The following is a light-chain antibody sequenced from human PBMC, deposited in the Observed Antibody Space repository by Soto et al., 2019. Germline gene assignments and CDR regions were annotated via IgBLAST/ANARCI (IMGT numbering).Light chain of an antibody. Sequence: ETVLTQSPGTLSLSPGERATLSCRASQSVSSNYLAWYQHIPGQAPRLLIYGASTRATGIPDRFSGSGSGTAFTLTISTLEPEDLALYYCQQFDRSLPSWTFGQGTKVE. CDR3: QQFDRSLPSWT. CDR1: QSVSSNY. V-gene: IGKV3-20*01. J-gene: IGKJ1*01. CDR2: GAS.